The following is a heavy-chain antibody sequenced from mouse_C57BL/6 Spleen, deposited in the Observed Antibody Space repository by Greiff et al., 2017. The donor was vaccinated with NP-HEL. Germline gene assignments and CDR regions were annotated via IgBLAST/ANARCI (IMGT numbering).Heavy chain of an antibody. CDR2: FHPYNDDT. D-gene: IGHD1-1*01. V-gene: IGHV1-47*01. CDR3: ARSYYGSSYWYFDV. J-gene: IGHJ1*03. CDR1: GYTFTTYP. Sequence: VQLQQSGAELVKPGASVKMSCKASGYTFTTYPIEWMKQNHGKSLEWIGNFHPYNDDTTYNEKFKGKATLTVEKSSSTVYLELSRLTSDDSAVYYCARSYYGSSYWYFDVWGTGTTVTVSS.